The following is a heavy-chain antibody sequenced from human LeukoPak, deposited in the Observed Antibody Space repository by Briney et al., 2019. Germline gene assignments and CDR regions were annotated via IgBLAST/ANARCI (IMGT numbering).Heavy chain of an antibody. Sequence: EASVKVSCKASGYTFTNYGISWVRQAPGQGLEWMGWISGYSGNTDYAQKLQGRVTMTTDTSTRTAYMELRSLRSDDTALYYCARDVADTVRGGDYWGQGTLVTVSS. J-gene: IGHJ4*02. D-gene: IGHD5-18*01. CDR2: ISGYSGNT. CDR1: GYTFTNYG. CDR3: ARDVADTVRGGDY. V-gene: IGHV1-18*01.